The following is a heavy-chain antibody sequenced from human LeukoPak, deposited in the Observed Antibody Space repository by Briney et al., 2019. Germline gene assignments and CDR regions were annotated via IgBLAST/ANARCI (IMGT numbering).Heavy chain of an antibody. CDR2: ISGSGGST. Sequence: GGSLRLSCAASGFTFSSYGMSWVRQAPGKGLEWVSAISGSGGSTYYADSVKGRFTISRDNSKNTLYLQMNSLRAEDTAVYYCAKGTDIVVVVAATDYWGQGTLVTVSS. CDR1: GFTFSSYG. D-gene: IGHD2-15*01. J-gene: IGHJ4*02. CDR3: AKGTDIVVVVAATDY. V-gene: IGHV3-23*01.